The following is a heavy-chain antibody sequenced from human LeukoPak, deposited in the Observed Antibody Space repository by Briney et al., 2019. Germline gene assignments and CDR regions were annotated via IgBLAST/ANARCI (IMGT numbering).Heavy chain of an antibody. Sequence: PSETLSLTCTVSGVSISSSSYYWGWIRQPPGKGLEWIGSIYYSGSTYYNPSLKSRVTISVDTSKNQFSLKLSSVTAADTAVYYCARRSDPLRYDSSGYYYGVFDYWGQGTLVTVSS. D-gene: IGHD3-22*01. J-gene: IGHJ4*02. CDR2: IYYSGST. CDR1: GVSISSSSYY. V-gene: IGHV4-39*01. CDR3: ARRSDPLRYDSSGYYYGVFDY.